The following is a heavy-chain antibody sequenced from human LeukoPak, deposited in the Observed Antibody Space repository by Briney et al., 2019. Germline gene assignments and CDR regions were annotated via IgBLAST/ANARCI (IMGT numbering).Heavy chain of an antibody. CDR2: ISSSGSTI. CDR1: GGSFSGYY. V-gene: IGHV3-11*04. D-gene: IGHD6-13*01. Sequence: LSLTCAVYGGSFSGYYWSWVRQAPGKGLEWVSYISSSGSTIYYADSVKGRFTISRDNAKNSLYLQMNSLRAEDTAVYYCARMDSSSWYDRGTYYFDYWGQGTLVTVSS. J-gene: IGHJ4*02. CDR3: ARMDSSSWYDRGTYYFDY.